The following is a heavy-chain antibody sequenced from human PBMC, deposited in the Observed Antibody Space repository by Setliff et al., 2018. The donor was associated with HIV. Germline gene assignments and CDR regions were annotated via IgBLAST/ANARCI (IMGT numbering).Heavy chain of an antibody. V-gene: IGHV3-48*04. CDR2: ISGSSSPI. D-gene: IGHD7-27*01. CDR3: ARDLNWGFDY. Sequence: PGGSLRLSCAASGFTFSTYSMTWVRQAPGKGLEWVSYISGSSSPIYYADSVKGRFTISRDNAKKSLYLQMNSLRVEDTALYYCARDLNWGFDYWGQGTLVTVSS. J-gene: IGHJ4*02. CDR1: GFTFSTYS.